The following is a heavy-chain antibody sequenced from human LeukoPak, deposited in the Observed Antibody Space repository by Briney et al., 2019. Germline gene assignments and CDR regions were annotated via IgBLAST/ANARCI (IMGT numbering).Heavy chain of an antibody. CDR2: ISRSGSTK. CDR3: AKQRNVDTAMVKHYDAFDI. V-gene: IGHV3-11*01. CDR1: GFTFSDYN. J-gene: IGHJ3*02. D-gene: IGHD5-18*01. Sequence: KPGGSLRLSCAASGFTFSDYNMRWIRQAPGKGLEWVSSISRSGSTKYYADSVKGRFTISRDNAKNSLFLQMNSLRAEDTAVYYCAKQRNVDTAMVKHYDAFDIWGQGTMVTVSS.